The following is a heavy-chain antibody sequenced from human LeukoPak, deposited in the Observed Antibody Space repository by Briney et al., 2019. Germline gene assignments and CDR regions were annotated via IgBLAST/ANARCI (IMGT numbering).Heavy chain of an antibody. J-gene: IGHJ4*02. CDR3: ARGITMVRD. D-gene: IGHD3-10*01. V-gene: IGHV4-39*07. Sequence: SETLSLTCTVSGGSISSSSYYWGWIRQPPGKGLEWIGSIHYSGSTYYNPSLKSRVTISVDTSKNQFSLKLSSVTAADTAVYYCARGITMVRDWGQGTLVTVSS. CDR1: GGSISSSSYY. CDR2: IHYSGST.